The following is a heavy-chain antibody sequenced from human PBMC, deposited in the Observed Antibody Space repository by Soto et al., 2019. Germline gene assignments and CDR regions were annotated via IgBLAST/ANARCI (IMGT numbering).Heavy chain of an antibody. Sequence: GASVKVSCKASGYSLSGYYLHWVRQAPGQGPEWMGWINPNSGGTKYVQKFQGRVTMTRNTSIATAYMELSSLRSDDTAVYFCARRKERSGPHYFDYWGQGSLVTVSS. CDR1: GYSLSGYY. CDR2: INPNSGGT. D-gene: IGHD6-25*01. J-gene: IGHJ4*02. CDR3: ARRKERSGPHYFDY. V-gene: IGHV1-2*02.